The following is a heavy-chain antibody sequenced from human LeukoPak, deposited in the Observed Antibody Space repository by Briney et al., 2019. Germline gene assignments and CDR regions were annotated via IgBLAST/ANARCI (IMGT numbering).Heavy chain of an antibody. CDR1: AYTFTKYW. Sequence: ASVKVSSNASAYTFTKYWMHWVRQAPGQGLEWVGAVNPSDGITNYPQNFQGRVTIARDTSTSTVCMDLSSLRSEDTAVYYCAREGKTLFSYVDWKAMEVWGQGTTVTVSS. J-gene: IGHJ6*02. CDR2: VNPSDGIT. CDR3: AREGKTLFSYVDWKAMEV. D-gene: IGHD3-9*01. V-gene: IGHV1-46*01.